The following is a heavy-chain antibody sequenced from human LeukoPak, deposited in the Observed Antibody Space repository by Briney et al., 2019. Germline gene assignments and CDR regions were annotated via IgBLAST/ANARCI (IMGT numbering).Heavy chain of an antibody. CDR3: LAGYYYYYMDV. V-gene: IGHV3-74*01. D-gene: IGHD6-13*01. CDR2: INTHGSST. CDR1: GFTFSSYG. J-gene: IGHJ6*03. Sequence: GGSLRLSRAASGFTFSSYGMHWVRQAPGKGLEWVARINTHGSSTNYADSVKGRFTISRDNAKNTLYLQMTSLSAEDTAVYYALAGYYYYYMDVWGKGTTVTVSS.